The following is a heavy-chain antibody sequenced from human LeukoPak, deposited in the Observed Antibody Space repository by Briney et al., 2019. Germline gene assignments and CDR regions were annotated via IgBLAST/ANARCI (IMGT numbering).Heavy chain of an antibody. CDR3: ARGSCSSTSCYNIEYFQH. D-gene: IGHD2-2*02. CDR1: GGTLSSYA. Sequence: ASVKVSCKASGGTLSSYAISWVRQAPGQGLEWMGGIIPIFGTANYAQKFQGRVTITTDESTSTAYMELSSLRSEDTAVYYCARGSCSSTSCYNIEYFQHWGQGTLVTVSS. V-gene: IGHV1-69*05. J-gene: IGHJ1*01. CDR2: IIPIFGTA.